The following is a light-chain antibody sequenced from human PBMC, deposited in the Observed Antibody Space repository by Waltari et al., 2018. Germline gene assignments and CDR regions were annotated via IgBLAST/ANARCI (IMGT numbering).Light chain of an antibody. CDR2: DVR. CDR1: SSHIVTYDY. CDR3: SSYTSSTTWV. V-gene: IGLV2-14*01. Sequence: QSALSQPASVSASPGHSLTISCTGTSSHIVTYDYLSWFQQYPGRAPKLMIYDVRNRPLGVSNRFSGSKSGITASLRISGLLAEDEAYYYCSSYTSSTTWVFGGGTKLTVL. J-gene: IGLJ3*02.